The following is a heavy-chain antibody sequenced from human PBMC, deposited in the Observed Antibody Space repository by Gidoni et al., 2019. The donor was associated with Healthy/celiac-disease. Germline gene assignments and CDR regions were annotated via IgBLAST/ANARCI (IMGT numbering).Heavy chain of an antibody. CDR1: GYSLSRGYS. CDR3: ARVYCSGGSCYPAGYFDL. Sequence: VQLQESGPRPVKPSETLSLTCAVPGYSLSRGYSWGWIRQPPGKGLEWIGSIYHSGSTYYNPSLKSRVTISVDTSKNQFSLKLSSVTAADTAVYYCARVYCSGGSCYPAGYFDLWGRGTLVTVSS. V-gene: IGHV4-38-2*01. CDR2: IYHSGST. D-gene: IGHD2-15*01. J-gene: IGHJ2*01.